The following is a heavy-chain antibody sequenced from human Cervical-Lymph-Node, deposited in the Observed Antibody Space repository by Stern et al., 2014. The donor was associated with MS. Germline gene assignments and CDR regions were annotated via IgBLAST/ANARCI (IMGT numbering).Heavy chain of an antibody. CDR2: ITPVCGTT. CDR1: GGTFSSIE. D-gene: IGHD6-13*01. V-gene: IGHV1-69*01. Sequence: VQLVQSGAEVKKPGSSLKVSCKASGGTFSSIEISWVRQAPGHGLEWLGWITPVCGTTSYAPKVQGRVTIVADESTNTVNMELSSLRSEDTAVYYCVRDQGGIAASWGQGTLVTVSS. J-gene: IGHJ4*02. CDR3: VRDQGGIAAS.